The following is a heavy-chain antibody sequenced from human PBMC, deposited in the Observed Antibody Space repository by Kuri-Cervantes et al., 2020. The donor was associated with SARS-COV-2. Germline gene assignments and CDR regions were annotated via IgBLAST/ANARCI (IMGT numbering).Heavy chain of an antibody. CDR1: GYTFTGYY. V-gene: IGHV1-2*02. D-gene: IGHD3-22*01. J-gene: IGHJ4*02. CDR3: ARRSSDYYWAMDY. CDR2: ISPNFGGT. Sequence: ASVKVSCKASGYTFTGYYIHWVRQAPGQGLEWMGWISPNFGGTNYAQEFQGRVTMTRDRSTSTVYMELSSLRSEDTAVYYCARRSSDYYWAMDYWGQGTLVTVSS.